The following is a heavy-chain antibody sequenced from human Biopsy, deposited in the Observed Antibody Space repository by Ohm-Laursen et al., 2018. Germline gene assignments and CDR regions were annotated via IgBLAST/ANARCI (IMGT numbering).Heavy chain of an antibody. CDR2: ISSSGRTM. D-gene: IGHD5-24*01. CDR3: ATTRSFDN. J-gene: IGHJ4*02. CDR1: GFSFSDYY. V-gene: IGHV3-11*01. Sequence: SLRLSCSASGFSFSDYYMIWIRQAPGKGLEWFSYISSSGRTMYYADSVKGRFTISRDNANKSLYLQMNSLRAEDTAVYYCATTRSFDNWGQGTLVTVSS.